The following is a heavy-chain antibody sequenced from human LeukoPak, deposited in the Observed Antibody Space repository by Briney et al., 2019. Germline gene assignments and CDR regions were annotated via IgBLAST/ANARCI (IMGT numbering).Heavy chain of an antibody. CDR2: ISGSGGST. J-gene: IGHJ4*02. Sequence: GGSLRLSCAASGFTFSSYAMSWVRQAPGKGLEWVSAISGSGGSTHYADSVKGRFTISRDNSKNTLYLQMNSLRAEDTAVYYCAKEYYDILTGYSLPPDYWGQGTLVTVSS. CDR3: AKEYYDILTGYSLPPDY. CDR1: GFTFSSYA. V-gene: IGHV3-23*01. D-gene: IGHD3-9*01.